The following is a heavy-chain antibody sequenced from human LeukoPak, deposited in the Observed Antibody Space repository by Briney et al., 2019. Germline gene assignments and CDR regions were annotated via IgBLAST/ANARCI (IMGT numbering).Heavy chain of an antibody. D-gene: IGHD2-8*01. CDR2: IIPILGIA. J-gene: IGHJ4*02. CDR3: ARDLETRYCTNGVCPFQDY. Sequence: ASVKVSCKASGYTFTSYAISWVRQAPGQGLEWMGRIIPILGIANYAQKFQGRVTITADKSTSTAYMELSSLRSEDTAVYYCARDLETRYCTNGVCPFQDYWGQGTLVTVSS. CDR1: GYTFTSYA. V-gene: IGHV1-69*04.